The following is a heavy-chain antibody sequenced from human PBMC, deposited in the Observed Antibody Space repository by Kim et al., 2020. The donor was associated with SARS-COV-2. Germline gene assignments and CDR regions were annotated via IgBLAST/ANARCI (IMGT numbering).Heavy chain of an antibody. Sequence: GGSLRLSCAASGFTVYNNYMNWVRQAPGKGLERVSVIYSGGETYYADSVKGRFTISRDDSKNTLFLYMSSLRADDTALYYCAKSGMAMAGQGVAFDIWGRGTMVTVSS. CDR1: GFTVYNNY. J-gene: IGHJ3*02. V-gene: IGHV3-53*01. D-gene: IGHD6-19*01. CDR3: AKSGMAMAGQGVAFDI. CDR2: IYSGGET.